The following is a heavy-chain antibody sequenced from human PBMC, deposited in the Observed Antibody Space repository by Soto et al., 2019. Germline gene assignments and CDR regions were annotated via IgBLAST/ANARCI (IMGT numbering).Heavy chain of an antibody. V-gene: IGHV3-30*18. Sequence: QVQLVESGGGVVQPGRSLRLSCAASGFTFNNYGMHWVRQAPGKGLEWVAAIPDDGSGNYYADSVKGRLTISRDNSKNTVYLKMNSLRAEDTVVSYCAKVQAIAASHGIDWGQGTMVTVSS. CDR1: GFTFNNYG. CDR2: IPDDGSGN. J-gene: IGHJ3*01. D-gene: IGHD6-13*01. CDR3: AKVQAIAASHGID.